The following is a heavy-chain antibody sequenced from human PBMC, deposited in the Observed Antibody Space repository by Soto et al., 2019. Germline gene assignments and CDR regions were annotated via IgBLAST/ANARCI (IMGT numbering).Heavy chain of an antibody. J-gene: IGHJ4*02. D-gene: IGHD3-10*01. CDR1: GFTFSSCG. CDR2: ISYDGSNK. V-gene: IGHV3-30*18. CDR3: AQDLWFGEYTFDY. Sequence: QVQLVESGGGVVQPGRSLRLSCAASGFTFSSCGMHWVRQAPGKGLEWVAVISYDGSNKYYADSVKGRFTISRDNSKNKLYLQMNSMRAEDTAVYYCAQDLWFGEYTFDYWGQGPLVTVSS.